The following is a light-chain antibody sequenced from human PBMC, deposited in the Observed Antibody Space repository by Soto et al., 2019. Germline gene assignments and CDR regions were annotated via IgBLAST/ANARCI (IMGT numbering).Light chain of an antibody. J-gene: IGLJ1*01. CDR1: SSDVGGYNY. CDR2: DVS. CDR3: SSYTTTSTYV. Sequence: QSALTQPASVSGSPGQSITISCTGTSSDVGGYNYVSWYQQHPGKAPKVIIYDVSYRPSGVSNRFSGSKSGNTASLTISGLQAEDEADYYCSSYTTTSTYVFGTGTKVTVL. V-gene: IGLV2-14*01.